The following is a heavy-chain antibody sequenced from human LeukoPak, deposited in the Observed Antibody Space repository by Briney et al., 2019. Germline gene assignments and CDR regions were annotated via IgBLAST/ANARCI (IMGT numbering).Heavy chain of an antibody. J-gene: IGHJ4*02. Sequence: GGSLRLSCAASGFTFSSYWMHWVRQAPGKGLVWVSRINSDGSSTSYADSVKGRFTISRDNAKNTLYLQMDSLRAEDTAVYYCAREGVAGTVWVYYWGQGTLVTVSS. CDR2: INSDGSST. D-gene: IGHD6-19*01. V-gene: IGHV3-74*01. CDR3: AREGVAGTVWVYY. CDR1: GFTFSSYW.